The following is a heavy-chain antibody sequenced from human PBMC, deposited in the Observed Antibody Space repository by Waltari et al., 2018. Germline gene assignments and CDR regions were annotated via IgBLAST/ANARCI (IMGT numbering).Heavy chain of an antibody. CDR3: AKGTLGYDYIWGSYVIDV. V-gene: IGHV3-23*04. CDR2: VSGSNSVT. D-gene: IGHD3-16*01. J-gene: IGHJ6*03. CDR1: GFIFSNYA. Sequence: EVQLVESGGGLVQPGASLGLCCGASGFIFSNYAMSRVRRAPGKGLEWVSAVSGSNSVTYYADSVKGRFTISRDNSKNTLYLQMNSLRAEDAAVYFCAKGTLGYDYIWGSYVIDVWGKGTTVTVSS.